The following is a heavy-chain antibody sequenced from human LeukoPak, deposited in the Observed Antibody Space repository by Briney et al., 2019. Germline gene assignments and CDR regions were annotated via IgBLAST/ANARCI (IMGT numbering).Heavy chain of an antibody. CDR1: GGTFSSYA. CDR3: ANWNYFFSPQNYYYYYMDV. V-gene: IGHV1-69*06. Sequence: ASVKVSCKASGGTFSSYAISWVRQAPGQGLEWMGGIIPIFGTANYAQKFQGRVTITADKSTSTAYMELSSLRSEDTAVYYCANWNYFFSPQNYYYYYMDVWGKGTTVTVSS. D-gene: IGHD1-7*01. CDR2: IIPIFGTA. J-gene: IGHJ6*03.